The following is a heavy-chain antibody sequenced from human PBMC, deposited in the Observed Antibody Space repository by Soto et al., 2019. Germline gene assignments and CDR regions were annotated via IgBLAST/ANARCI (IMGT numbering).Heavy chain of an antibody. V-gene: IGHV3-23*05. Sequence: PGGSLRLSCAASGFTFSSYAMSWVRQAPGKGLEWVSGISGSGIDVYYADSVRGRFTISRDNSKNTIYLQVNSLRVEDTAMYYCAFGTRGVVDTYYHYWGRGTMVTVSS. J-gene: IGHJ4*02. CDR3: AFGTRGVVDTYYHY. CDR2: ISGSGIDV. D-gene: IGHD3-10*01. CDR1: GFTFSSYA.